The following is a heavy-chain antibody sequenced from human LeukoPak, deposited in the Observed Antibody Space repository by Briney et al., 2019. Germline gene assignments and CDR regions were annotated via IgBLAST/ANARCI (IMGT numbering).Heavy chain of an antibody. V-gene: IGHV1-2*02. J-gene: IGHJ3*02. D-gene: IGHD1-26*01. CDR2: INPNSGGT. CDR1: GYTFTGYY. Sequence: ASVKVSCKASGYTFTGYYMHWVRQAPGQGLEWMGWINPNSGGTYYAQKFQGRVAMTRDTSITTAYMEMSSLTSDDTAVYYCAIAYSGSFYVFDIWGQGTIITVSS. CDR3: AIAYSGSFYVFDI.